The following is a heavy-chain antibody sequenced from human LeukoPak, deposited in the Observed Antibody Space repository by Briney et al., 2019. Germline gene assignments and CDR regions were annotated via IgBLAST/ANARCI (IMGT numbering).Heavy chain of an antibody. CDR1: GFTFHRYA. CDR3: AKDKAPLYSGYDWDLDF. CDR2: ISWNSGSI. D-gene: IGHD5-12*01. J-gene: IGHJ4*02. Sequence: SLRLSCAASGFTFHRYAIHWVRQVPGKGLEWVSGISWNSGSIGYADSVRGRFTISRDNAKNSVYLQMNSLRAEDTALYYCAKDKAPLYSGYDWDLDFWGQGTLVIVSS. V-gene: IGHV3-9*01.